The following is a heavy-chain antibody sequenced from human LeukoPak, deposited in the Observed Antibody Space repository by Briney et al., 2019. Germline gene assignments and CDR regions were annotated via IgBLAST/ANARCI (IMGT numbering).Heavy chain of an antibody. J-gene: IGHJ4*02. CDR2: MKEDGSEI. V-gene: IGHV3-7*01. CDR1: GFNFGAYS. Sequence: GGSLRLSCAASGFNFGAYSMSWVRQAPGKGLEWVTYMKEDGSEIFYVDSVKGRFTISRDNAKDSLYLQVNSLRAEDTAVYYCARPRGCGTTRCNNFDYWGQGTLVTVSS. D-gene: IGHD2-2*01. CDR3: ARPRGCGTTRCNNFDY.